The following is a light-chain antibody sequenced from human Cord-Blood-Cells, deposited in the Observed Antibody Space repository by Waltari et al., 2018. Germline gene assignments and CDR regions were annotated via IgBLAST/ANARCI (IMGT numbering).Light chain of an antibody. CDR2: DAS. V-gene: IGKV1-5*01. CDR3: QQYNSYSGT. Sequence: DIQMTHSPSTLSASVGDRATNTCRASQSISSWLAWYQPKPGKAPTLLIYDASSLESGVPSRFSGSGSGTEFTLTISSLQPDDFATYYCQQYNSYSGTFGQGTKVEIK. J-gene: IGKJ1*01. CDR1: QSISSW.